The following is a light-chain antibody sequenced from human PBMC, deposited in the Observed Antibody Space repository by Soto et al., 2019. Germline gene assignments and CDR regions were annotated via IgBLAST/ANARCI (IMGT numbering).Light chain of an antibody. Sequence: EIVMTQSPATLSVSPGERATLACRASQSVSSNLAWYQRKPGQAPRLLIYDASNRATGIPDRFSGSGSGTDFTLTISRLEPEDFAVYYCQQYGSSGTFGQGTKVDI. V-gene: IGKV3-20*01. CDR1: QSVSSN. CDR3: QQYGSSGT. J-gene: IGKJ1*01. CDR2: DAS.